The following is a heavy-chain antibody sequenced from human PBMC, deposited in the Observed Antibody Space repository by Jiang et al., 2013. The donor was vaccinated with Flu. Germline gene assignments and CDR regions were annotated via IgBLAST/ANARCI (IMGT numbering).Heavy chain of an antibody. Sequence: GAEVKKPGATVKISCKVSGYTFTDYYMHWVQQAPGKGLEWMGLVDPEDGETIYAEKFQGRVTITADTSTDTAYMELSSLRSEDTAVYYCATERSLVRGGGGDDAFDIWGQGTMVTVSS. V-gene: IGHV1-69-2*01. CDR2: VDPEDGET. J-gene: IGHJ3*02. D-gene: IGHD3-10*01. CDR3: ATERSLVRGGGGDDAFDI. CDR1: GYTFTDYY.